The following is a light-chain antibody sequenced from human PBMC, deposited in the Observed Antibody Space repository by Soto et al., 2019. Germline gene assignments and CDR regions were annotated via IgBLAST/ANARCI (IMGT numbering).Light chain of an antibody. Sequence: QSVLTQPASVSGSPRQSITISCTGTSSDVGGYNYLSWYQQHPGKAPKLMIYEVSNRPSGVSNRFSGSKSGNTASLTISGLQAEDEAVYYCSSYTTTSTVVFGGGTKLTVL. V-gene: IGLV2-14*01. CDR3: SSYTTTSTVV. CDR2: EVS. CDR1: SSDVGGYNY. J-gene: IGLJ2*01.